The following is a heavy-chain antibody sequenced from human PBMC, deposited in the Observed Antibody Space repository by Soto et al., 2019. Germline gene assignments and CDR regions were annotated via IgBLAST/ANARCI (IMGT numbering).Heavy chain of an antibody. CDR3: ARHRITIFGVVIIPYYYYGMDV. CDR2: IYYSGST. Sequence: QLQLQESGPGLVKPSETLSLTCTVSGGSISSSSYYWGWIRQPPGKGLEWIGSIYYSGSTYYNPSLKSRVPISVDTSKNQFSLKLSSVTAADTAVYYCARHRITIFGVVIIPYYYYGMDVWGQGTTVTVSS. V-gene: IGHV4-39*01. D-gene: IGHD3-3*01. CDR1: GGSISSSSYY. J-gene: IGHJ6*02.